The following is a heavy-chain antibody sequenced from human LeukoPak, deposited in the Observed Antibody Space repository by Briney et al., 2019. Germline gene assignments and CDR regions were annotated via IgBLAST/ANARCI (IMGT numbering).Heavy chain of an antibody. CDR2: IIPIFGTA. V-gene: IGHV1-69*05. J-gene: IGHJ6*03. CDR3: ASTEQWLVSGLYYYYYMDV. D-gene: IGHD6-19*01. CDR1: GGTFSSYA. Sequence: GSSVKVSCKASGGTFSSYAISWVRQAPGQGLEWMGGIIPIFGTANYAQKFQGGVTITTDESTSTAYMELSSLRSEDTAVNYCASTEQWLVSGLYYYYYMDVWGKGTTVTVSS.